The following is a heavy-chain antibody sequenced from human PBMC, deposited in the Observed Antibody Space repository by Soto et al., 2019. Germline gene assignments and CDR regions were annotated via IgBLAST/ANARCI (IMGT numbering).Heavy chain of an antibody. V-gene: IGHV3-33*01. D-gene: IGHD1-26*01. J-gene: IGHJ6*02. Sequence: QVQLVESAGGVIQHGRSLRLSCAASGFTVSSYGMHWVRHAPGKGLEWVAVVWYDGTNKYYADSVKGRFTISRDNSKNTLYLQMSSLRAEDTAVYYCARGGYSASYYGMDVWGQGTTVTVSS. CDR3: ARGGYSASYYGMDV. CDR1: GFTVSSYG. CDR2: VWYDGTNK.